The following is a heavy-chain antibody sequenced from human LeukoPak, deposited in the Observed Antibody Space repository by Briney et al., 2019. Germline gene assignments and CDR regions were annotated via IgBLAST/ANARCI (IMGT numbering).Heavy chain of an antibody. CDR3: AKDPGGSSGYPDAFDI. D-gene: IGHD3-22*01. Sequence: GSLRLSFAASGFTVSTNSMSWVRQAPGKGLEWVSVIYDGGSTYHTDSVKGRFSISRDNSKNTLYLQMNSLRAEDTAVYYCAKDPGGSSGYPDAFDIWGQGTMVTVSS. V-gene: IGHV3-66*01. CDR2: IYDGGST. CDR1: GFTVSTNS. J-gene: IGHJ3*02.